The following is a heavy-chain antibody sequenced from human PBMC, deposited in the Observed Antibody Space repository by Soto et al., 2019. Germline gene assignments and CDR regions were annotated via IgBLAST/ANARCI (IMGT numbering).Heavy chain of an antibody. CDR1: GFSFSSYG. V-gene: IGHV3-30*18. CDR2: ISYDGSDE. J-gene: IGHJ4*01. CDR3: EKQESDWNDHFDY. D-gene: IGHD1-1*01. Sequence: QVQLVESGGGVVQPGRSLRLSCAASGFSFSSYGMHWVRQAPGKGLEWVAMISYDGSDEYYAEYLKCRFTISRDNYKNPVYLQMNSLRAEDTAVFYCEKQESDWNDHFDYWGHGTLVNVSS.